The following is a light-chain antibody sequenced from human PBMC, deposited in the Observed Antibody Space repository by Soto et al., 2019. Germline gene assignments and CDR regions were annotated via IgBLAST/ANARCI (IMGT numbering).Light chain of an antibody. CDR1: QSVGNN. V-gene: IGKV3-11*01. CDR2: HVF. Sequence: ETVLTQSPATLSLSPGERATLSCRASQSVGNNLAWYQQRPGQAPRLLIYHVFNRATGIPARFSGSGSGTDFTLTISRLEPEDFAIYYCQQRSDWPPEFTFGPGTKVDI. J-gene: IGKJ3*01. CDR3: QQRSDWPPEFT.